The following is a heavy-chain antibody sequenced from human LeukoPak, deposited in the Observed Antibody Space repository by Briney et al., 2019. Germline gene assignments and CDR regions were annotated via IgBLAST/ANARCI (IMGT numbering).Heavy chain of an antibody. J-gene: IGHJ6*02. CDR2: INPSGGTT. CDR1: GYTFTCYF. D-gene: IGHD3-9*01. V-gene: IGHV1-46*01. Sequence: GASVKVSCKASGYTFTCYFMHWVRQAPGQGLEWMGIINPSGGTTTYAQKFQGRVTMTRDTSTSTVYMELSSLRSEDTAVYYCARRPVYYYSGRPNYGSMDVWGQGTTVTVSS. CDR3: ARRPVYYYSGRPNYGSMDV.